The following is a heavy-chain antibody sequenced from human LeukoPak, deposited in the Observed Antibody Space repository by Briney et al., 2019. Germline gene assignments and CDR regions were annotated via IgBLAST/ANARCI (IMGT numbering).Heavy chain of an antibody. V-gene: IGHV3-21*06. CDR3: ARDNEQQLVHAFDI. D-gene: IGHD6-13*01. J-gene: IGHJ3*02. Sequence: DSIQGRFTISRDNAENSLYLQMNSLRAEDTAVYYCARDNEQQLVHAFDIWGQGTMVTVSS.